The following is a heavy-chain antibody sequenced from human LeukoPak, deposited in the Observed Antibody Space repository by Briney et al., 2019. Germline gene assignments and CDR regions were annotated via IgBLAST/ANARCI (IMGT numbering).Heavy chain of an antibody. V-gene: IGHV1-8*01. CDR2: MNPNSGNT. Sequence: ASVKVSCKASGYTFTSYDINWVRQATGQGLEWMGWMNPNSGNTGYAQKFQGRVTMTRNTSISTAYMELSSLRSEETAVYYCASVFGDYYGSGSYPYWGQGTLVTVSS. CDR1: GYTFTSYD. J-gene: IGHJ4*02. CDR3: ASVFGDYYGSGSYPY. D-gene: IGHD3-10*01.